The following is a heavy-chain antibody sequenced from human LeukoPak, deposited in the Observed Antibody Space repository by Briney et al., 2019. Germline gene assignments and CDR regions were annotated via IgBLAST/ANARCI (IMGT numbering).Heavy chain of an antibody. CDR2: INYSGST. V-gene: IGHV4-59*01. D-gene: IGHD3-9*01. Sequence: PETLSLTCTVSGGSISSYYWSWIRQPPGKGLEWIGYINYSGSTNYNPSLKSRVTLSVDTSKNQFSLNLNSATAADTAVYYCARDTGQYYDILTGAYSYYYMDVWGKGTTVTVSS. CDR3: ARDTGQYYDILTGAYSYYYMDV. J-gene: IGHJ6*03. CDR1: GGSISSYY.